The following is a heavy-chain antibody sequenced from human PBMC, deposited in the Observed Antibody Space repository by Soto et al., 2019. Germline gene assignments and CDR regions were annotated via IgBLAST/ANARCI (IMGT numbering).Heavy chain of an antibody. V-gene: IGHV4-39*01. J-gene: IGHJ4*02. CDR3: AKVVVAATRHTDFDS. D-gene: IGHD2-15*01. CDR1: GGSINSNNYY. CDR2: IYYDGST. Sequence: PSETVSLTCTVSGGSINSNNYYWAWIRQPPGKGLAWIASIYYDGSTYYNPSLKSRVTISIDTSKNQFSLRLRSVTAADTAIYYCAKVVVAATRHTDFDSWGQGTLVTVSS.